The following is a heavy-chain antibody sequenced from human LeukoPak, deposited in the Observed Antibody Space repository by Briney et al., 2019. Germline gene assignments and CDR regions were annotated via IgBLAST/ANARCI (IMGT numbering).Heavy chain of an antibody. CDR1: GYTFTSYA. J-gene: IGHJ4*02. Sequence: AASVKVSCKASGYTFTSYAMHWARQAPGQRLEWMGWINAGNGNTKYSQKFQGRVTITRDTSASTAYMELSSLRSEDTAVYYCARDYYDSSVATYYFDYWGQGTLVTVSS. D-gene: IGHD3-22*01. CDR2: INAGNGNT. V-gene: IGHV1-3*01. CDR3: ARDYYDSSVATYYFDY.